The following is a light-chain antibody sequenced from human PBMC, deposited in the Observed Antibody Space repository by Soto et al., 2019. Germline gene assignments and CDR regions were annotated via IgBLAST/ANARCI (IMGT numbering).Light chain of an antibody. CDR3: QQYNNWPQT. CDR1: QSVSSN. J-gene: IGKJ1*01. V-gene: IGKV3-15*01. CDR2: GAS. Sequence: EIVMTQSPATLSVSPGERATLSCRASQSVSSNLAWYQQKPGQAPRLLIYGASTRATGIPARFSGSGSGTEFTLTIRSLKSEDFAVYYCQQYNNWPQTFGQGTKVDIK.